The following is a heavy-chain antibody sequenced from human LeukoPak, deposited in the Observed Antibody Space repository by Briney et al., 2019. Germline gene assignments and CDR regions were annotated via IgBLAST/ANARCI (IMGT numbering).Heavy chain of an antibody. Sequence: PSETLSLTCAVSGYSISSGYYWGWIRQPPGKGLGWIGSIYHSGSTDYNPSLKSRVTISVDTSKNQFSLKLSSVTAADTAVYYCARATYYYDSRYYFDYWGQGTLVTVSS. CDR1: GYSISSGYY. CDR2: IYHSGST. J-gene: IGHJ4*02. CDR3: ARATYYYDSRYYFDY. V-gene: IGHV4-38-2*01. D-gene: IGHD3-22*01.